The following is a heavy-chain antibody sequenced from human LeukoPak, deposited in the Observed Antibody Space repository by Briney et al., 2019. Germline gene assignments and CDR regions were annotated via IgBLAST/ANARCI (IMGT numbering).Heavy chain of an antibody. CDR3: ARDTEGSGSYYQFDY. D-gene: IGHD3-10*01. Sequence: GRSLRLSCAASGFTFSSYGMHWVRQAPGKGLEWVAVIWYDGSNKYYADSVKGRFTISRDNSKNTLYLQMNSLRAEDTAVYYCARDTEGSGSYYQFDYWGQGTLATVSS. V-gene: IGHV3-33*01. CDR2: IWYDGSNK. J-gene: IGHJ4*02. CDR1: GFTFSSYG.